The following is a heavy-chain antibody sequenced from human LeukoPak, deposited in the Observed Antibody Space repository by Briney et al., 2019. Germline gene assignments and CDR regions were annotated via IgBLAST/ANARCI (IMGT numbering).Heavy chain of an antibody. J-gene: IGHJ5*02. D-gene: IGHD6-13*01. Sequence: PSETLSLTCAVYGGSFSGYYWSWIRQPPGKGLEWIGEINHSGSTNYNPSLKSRVTISVDTSKNQFSLKLSSVTAADTAVYYCARAQTFASSWFSGWWFDPWGQGTLVTVSS. CDR3: ARAQTFASSWFSGWWFDP. CDR2: INHSGST. V-gene: IGHV4-34*01. CDR1: GGSFSGYY.